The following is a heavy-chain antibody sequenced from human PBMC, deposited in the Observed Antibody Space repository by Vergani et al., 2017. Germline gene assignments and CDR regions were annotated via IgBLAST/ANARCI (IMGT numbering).Heavy chain of an antibody. J-gene: IGHJ6*02. CDR2: ININTGNP. CDR1: GYSFTTNA. Sequence: QVQLVQSGSELKKPGASVKVSCKASGYSFTTNAMNWVRQAPGQGLEWMGWININTGNPTYAPGFTGRFVFSLDTSVSTAYLQINSLKAEDTAVYYCARDREGWYSSSPLLVVDVWGQGTTVTVSS. D-gene: IGHD6-13*01. V-gene: IGHV7-4-1*02. CDR3: ARDREGWYSSSPLLVVDV.